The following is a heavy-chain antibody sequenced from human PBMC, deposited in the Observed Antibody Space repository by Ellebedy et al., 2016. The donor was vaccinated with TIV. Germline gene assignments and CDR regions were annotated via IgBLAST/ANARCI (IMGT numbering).Heavy chain of an antibody. V-gene: IGHV1-2*02. CDR2: INPNSGGT. Sequence: ASVKVSXKASGYTFVYYDINWVRQAPGQGLEWMGWINPNSGGTNYAQKFQGRVTMTRDTSISTAYMELSRLRSDDTAVYYCARLYYGMDVWGQGTTVAVS. CDR3: ARLYYGMDV. CDR1: GYTFVYYD. J-gene: IGHJ6*02.